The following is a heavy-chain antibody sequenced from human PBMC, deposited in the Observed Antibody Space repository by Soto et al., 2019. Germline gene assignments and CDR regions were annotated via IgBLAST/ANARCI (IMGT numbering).Heavy chain of an antibody. Sequence: SETLSLTCAVYGGSFSGYYWSWIRQPPGKGLEWIGSIYYSGSTYYNPSLKSRVTISVDTSKNQFSLKLSSVTAADTAVYYCARHGYNYGGGYFDYWGQGTLVTVSS. CDR2: IYYSGST. CDR3: ARHGYNYGGGYFDY. J-gene: IGHJ4*02. CDR1: GGSFSGYY. D-gene: IGHD5-18*01. V-gene: IGHV4-34*01.